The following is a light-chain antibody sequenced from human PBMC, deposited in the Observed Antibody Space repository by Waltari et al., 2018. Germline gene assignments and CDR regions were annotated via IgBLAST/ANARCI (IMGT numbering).Light chain of an antibody. V-gene: IGLV2-14*01. Sequence: HSALTQPASVSGSPGQSITISCTGTRSYVGGYNYVSWYQQHPGKAPKLMIYEVSNRPSGVSNRFSGSKSGNTASLTISGLQAEDEADYYCSSYISSDTLELFGGGTSLTVL. CDR2: EVS. J-gene: IGLJ2*01. CDR3: SSYISSDTLEL. CDR1: RSYVGGYNY.